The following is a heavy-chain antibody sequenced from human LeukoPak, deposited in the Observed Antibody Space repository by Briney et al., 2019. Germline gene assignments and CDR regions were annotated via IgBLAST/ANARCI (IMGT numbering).Heavy chain of an antibody. Sequence: SETLSLTCAVYGGSFSGYYWSWIRQPPGKELEWIGEINHSGSTNYNPSLKSRVTISVDTSKNQFSLKLSSVTAADTAVYYCAKEFGELSKNLYYYYYYMDVWGKGTTVTVSS. V-gene: IGHV4-34*01. CDR3: AKEFGELSKNLYYYYYYMDV. J-gene: IGHJ6*03. CDR1: GGSFSGYY. D-gene: IGHD3-10*01. CDR2: INHSGST.